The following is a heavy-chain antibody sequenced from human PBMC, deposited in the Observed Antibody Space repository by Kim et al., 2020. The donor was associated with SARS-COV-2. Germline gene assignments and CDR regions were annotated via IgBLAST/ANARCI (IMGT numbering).Heavy chain of an antibody. Sequence: SETLSLTCTVSGGSISSYYWSWIRQPPGKGLEWIGYIYYSGSTNYNPSLKSRVTISVDTSKNQFSLKLSSVTAADTAVYYCARDAWGGRPDAFDIWGQGTMVTVSS. CDR2: IYYSGST. D-gene: IGHD3-16*01. CDR3: ARDAWGGRPDAFDI. CDR1: GGSISSYY. V-gene: IGHV4-59*13. J-gene: IGHJ3*02.